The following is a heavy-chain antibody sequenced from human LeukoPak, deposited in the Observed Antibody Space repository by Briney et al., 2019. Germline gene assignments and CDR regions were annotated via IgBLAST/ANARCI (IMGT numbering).Heavy chain of an antibody. CDR2: ISAYNGNT. D-gene: IGHD6-13*01. V-gene: IGHV1-18*01. CDR1: GYTFTSYG. Sequence: ASVKVSCKASGYTFTSYGISWVRQAPGQGLEWMGWISAYNGNTNYAQKLQGRVTMTTDTSTSTAYMELRSLRSDDTAVYYCARDMAAAGPAGYYYYGMDVWGQGTTVTVSS. J-gene: IGHJ6*02. CDR3: ARDMAAAGPAGYYYYGMDV.